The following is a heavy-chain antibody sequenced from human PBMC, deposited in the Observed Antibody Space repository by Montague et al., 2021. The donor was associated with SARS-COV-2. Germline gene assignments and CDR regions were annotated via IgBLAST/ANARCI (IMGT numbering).Heavy chain of an antibody. CDR3: VRERECSGGSCYGPDDDAFDI. J-gene: IGHJ3*02. CDR1: GGSFNGYY. Sequence: SETLSLTCAVYGGSFNGYYWNWIRQPPGKGLEWIGKISDIGSTTYNPSLESRLTTSVDRSKNQFSLRLTSVTAADTAVYYCVRERECSGGSCYGPDDDAFDIWGQGTVVTVSS. D-gene: IGHD2-15*01. V-gene: IGHV4-34*01. CDR2: ISDIGST.